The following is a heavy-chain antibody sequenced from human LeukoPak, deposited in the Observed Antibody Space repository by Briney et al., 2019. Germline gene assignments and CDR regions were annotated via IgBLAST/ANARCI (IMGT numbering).Heavy chain of an antibody. J-gene: IGHJ4*02. CDR1: GGSISSYY. CDR2: IYYSGST. D-gene: IGHD3-3*01. V-gene: IGHV4-59*08. CDR3: ARHGPLGGYEFDY. Sequence: SETLSLTCTVSGGSISSYYWSWIRQPPGKGLEWIGYIYYSGSTNYNPSLKSRVTISVDTSKNQFSLKLSSVTAADTAVYYCARHGPLGGYEFDYWGQGTLVTVSS.